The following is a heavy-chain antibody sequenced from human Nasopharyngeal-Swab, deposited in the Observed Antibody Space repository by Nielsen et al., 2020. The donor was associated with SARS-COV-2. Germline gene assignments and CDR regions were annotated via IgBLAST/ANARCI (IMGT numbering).Heavy chain of an antibody. Sequence: GESLKISCAASGFTFSSYPMHWVRQAPGKGLEWVAFISYDGVSKYYTDSVKGRFTISRDNSKNTLSLQMNTVRADDTATYYCAREGTVTKHEAFDMWGQGTMVTVSS. D-gene: IGHD4-11*01. V-gene: IGHV3-30-3*01. J-gene: IGHJ3*02. CDR1: GFTFSSYP. CDR3: AREGTVTKHEAFDM. CDR2: ISYDGVSK.